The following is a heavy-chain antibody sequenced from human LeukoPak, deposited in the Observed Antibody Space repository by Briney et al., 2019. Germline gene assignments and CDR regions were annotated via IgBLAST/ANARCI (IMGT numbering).Heavy chain of an antibody. D-gene: IGHD6-13*01. V-gene: IGHV4-4*07. CDR3: ARLGSSSSWAGWYFDL. CDR2: IYTSGST. J-gene: IGHJ2*01. CDR1: GGSISSYY. Sequence: SETLSLTCTVSGGSISSYYWSWIRQPAGKGLEWIGRIYTSGSTNYNPSLKSRVTMSVDTSKNQFSLKLSSVTAADTAVYYCARLGSSSSWAGWYFDLWGRGTLVTVSS.